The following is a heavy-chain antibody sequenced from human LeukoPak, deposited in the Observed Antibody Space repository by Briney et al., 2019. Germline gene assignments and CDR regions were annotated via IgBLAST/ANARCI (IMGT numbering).Heavy chain of an antibody. J-gene: IGHJ4*02. D-gene: IGHD4-17*01. CDR3: ARDRRGGDYEGYFDY. Sequence: GRSLRLSCAASGFTFSSYAMHWVRQAPGKGLEWVAVISYDGSDKYYADSVKGRFTISRDNSKNTLYLQMNSLRAEDTAVYYCARDRRGGDYEGYFDYWGQGTLVTVSS. CDR1: GFTFSSYA. V-gene: IGHV3-30*04. CDR2: ISYDGSDK.